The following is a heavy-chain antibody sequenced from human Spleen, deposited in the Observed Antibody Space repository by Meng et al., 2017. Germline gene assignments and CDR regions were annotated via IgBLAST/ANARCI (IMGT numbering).Heavy chain of an antibody. V-gene: IGHV3-48*03. J-gene: IGHJ5*02. Sequence: GESLKISCAASGFTFSSYEMNWVRQAPGKGLEWVSYISSSGNTIYYADSVKGRFTISRDNAKNSLYLQMNSLRAEDTAVYYCARRVRVDIVATVFDPWGQGTLVTVSS. CDR3: ARRVRVDIVATVFDP. CDR1: GFTFSSYE. D-gene: IGHD5-12*01. CDR2: ISSSGNTI.